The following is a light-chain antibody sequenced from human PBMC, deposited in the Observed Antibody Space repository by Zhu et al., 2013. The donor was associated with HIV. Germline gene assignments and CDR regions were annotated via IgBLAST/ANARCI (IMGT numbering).Light chain of an antibody. CDR1: QSVSSN. Sequence: EIVMTQSPATLSVSPGERATLSCRASQSVSSNLAWYQQKAGQAPRLLMYGASTRATGFPARFSGGGSGTEFTLTISSLQSEDFAVYYCQQYNDWPRTFGHGTKVEVK. V-gene: IGKV3-15*01. CDR2: GAS. J-gene: IGKJ1*01. CDR3: QQYNDWPRT.